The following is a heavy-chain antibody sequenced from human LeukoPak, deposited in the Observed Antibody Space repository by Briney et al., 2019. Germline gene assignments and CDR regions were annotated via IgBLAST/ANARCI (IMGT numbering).Heavy chain of an antibody. D-gene: IGHD1-26*01. CDR2: INHSGST. J-gene: IGHJ4*02. Sequence: PSETLSLTCAVYGGSFSGYYWSWIRQPPGKGLEWIGEINHSGSTNYNPSLKSRVTISVDTSKNQFSLKLSSVTAADTAVYYCAISPRYSGSYLYYFDYWGQGTLVTVSS. CDR1: GGSFSGYY. CDR3: AISPRYSGSYLYYFDY. V-gene: IGHV4-34*01.